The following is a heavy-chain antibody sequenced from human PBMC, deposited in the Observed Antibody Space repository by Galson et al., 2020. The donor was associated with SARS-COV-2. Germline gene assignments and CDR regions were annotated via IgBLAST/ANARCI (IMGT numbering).Heavy chain of an antibody. J-gene: IGHJ4*02. CDR3: VRDGRGPTPFDH. Sequence: GGSLRLSCVSSGFTFRNYWMHWVRQAPGKGLVWVSRINYDGSNTGHADSVKGRFTISRDNAKDTVYLEMHSLRVEDTARYFCVRDGRGPTPFDHWGQGTLVTVAS. CDR2: INYDGSNT. CDR1: GFTFRNYW. D-gene: IGHD3-10*01. V-gene: IGHV3-74*01.